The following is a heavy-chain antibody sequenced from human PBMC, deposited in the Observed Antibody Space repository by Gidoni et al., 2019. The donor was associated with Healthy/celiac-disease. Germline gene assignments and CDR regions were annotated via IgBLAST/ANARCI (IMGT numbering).Heavy chain of an antibody. CDR2: ISYDGSNK. CDR3: AKDRGEMDY. CDR1: GFTFSSYG. V-gene: IGHV3-30*18. Sequence: QVQLVESGGGVVQPGRSLRLSCAASGFTFSSYGMHWVRQAPGKGLEWVAVISYDGSNKYYADSVKGRFTISRDNSKNTLYLQMNSLRAEDTAVYYCAKDRGEMDYWGQGTLVTVSS. J-gene: IGHJ4*02. D-gene: IGHD3-10*01.